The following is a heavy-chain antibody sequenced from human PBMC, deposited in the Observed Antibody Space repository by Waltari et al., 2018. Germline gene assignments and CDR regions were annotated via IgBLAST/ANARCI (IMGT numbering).Heavy chain of an antibody. CDR3: ARGRYYFDY. CDR2: IWPGDSDT. J-gene: IGHJ4*02. V-gene: IGHV5-51*01. D-gene: IGHD3-16*02. Sequence: EVQLVQSGAEVKKPGESLKVLCKGSGYIFTNYWIGWVRQMPGKGLEWMGIIWPGDSDTKYSPSFQGQVTISVDKSISTAYLQLSSLKASDTAIYYCARGRYYFDYWGQGTLVTVSS. CDR1: GYIFTNYW.